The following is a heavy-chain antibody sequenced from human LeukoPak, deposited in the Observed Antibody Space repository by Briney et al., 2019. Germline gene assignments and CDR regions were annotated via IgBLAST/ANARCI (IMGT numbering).Heavy chain of an antibody. J-gene: IGHJ6*03. CDR3: ARDNRELRMLGYYYYYMDV. Sequence: SETLSLTCTVSGGSISSYYWSWIRQPPGKGLEWIGYIYYSGSTNYNPSLKSRVTISVDTSKNQFSLKLSSVTAADTAVYYCARDNRELRMLGYYYYYMDVWGKGTTVTVSS. CDR1: GGSISSYY. CDR2: IYYSGST. D-gene: IGHD1-7*01. V-gene: IGHV4-59*01.